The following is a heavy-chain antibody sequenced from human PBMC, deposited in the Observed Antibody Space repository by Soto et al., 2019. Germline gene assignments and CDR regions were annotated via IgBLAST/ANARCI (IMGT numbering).Heavy chain of an antibody. CDR1: GFAFGSEA. V-gene: IGHV3-23*01. CDR2: ISGSGSHT. CDR3: VQDTNYDFWIGYENKEAFDV. D-gene: IGHD3-3*01. J-gene: IGHJ3*01. Sequence: EVQLLESGGGLVQPGGSLRLSCAASGFAFGSEAMSWVRQAPGKGLECVATISGSGSHTYYAASVKGRFTIARDKSKNAVSLQLNRLSASDTSTYYCVQDTNYDFWIGYENKEAFDVWGQGTMVTVSS.